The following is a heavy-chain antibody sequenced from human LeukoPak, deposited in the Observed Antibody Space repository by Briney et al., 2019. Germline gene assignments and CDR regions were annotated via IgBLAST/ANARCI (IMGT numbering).Heavy chain of an antibody. V-gene: IGHV3-33*01. CDR1: GFTFSSYG. Sequence: GGSLRLSCAASGFTFSSYGMHWVRQAPGKGLEWMADIWYDGSNKYYADSVKGRFTISRDNSKNTLYLQMNSLRAEDTAVYYCARDRTGTYFHAFDIWGQGTMVTVSS. J-gene: IGHJ3*02. D-gene: IGHD1-1*01. CDR2: IWYDGSNK. CDR3: ARDRTGTYFHAFDI.